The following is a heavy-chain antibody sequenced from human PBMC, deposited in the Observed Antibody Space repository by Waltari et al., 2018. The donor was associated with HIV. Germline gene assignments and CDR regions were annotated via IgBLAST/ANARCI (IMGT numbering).Heavy chain of an antibody. D-gene: IGHD3-22*01. CDR1: GYPFTGYY. Sequence: QVQLVQSGAEVKKHGASVKVSCKASGYPFTGYYIHWVRQAPGQGLEWMGVSNPNSGGTKYGQKFQGRVSMIRYTSISTAYMELSSLRSDDTAVYYCARGGESGGYYGKDGFDTWGQGTRVTVSS. CDR3: ARGGESGGYYGKDGFDT. V-gene: IGHV1-2*02. CDR2: SNPNSGGT. J-gene: IGHJ3*02.